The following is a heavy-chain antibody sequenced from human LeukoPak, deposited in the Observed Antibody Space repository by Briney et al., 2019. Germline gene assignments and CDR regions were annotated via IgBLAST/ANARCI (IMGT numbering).Heavy chain of an antibody. CDR2: ISGSGGSI. V-gene: IGHV3-23*01. Sequence: PGGSLRLSCAASEFTFISYAMSWVRQAPGKGLEWASAISGSGGSIHYADSVKGRFTISRDNSKNTLYLQMNTLRAEDTAVYYCAKDEDARPMYFQHWGQGTMVTDSS. J-gene: IGHJ1*01. CDR1: EFTFISYA. D-gene: IGHD2-2*01. CDR3: AKDEDARPMYFQH.